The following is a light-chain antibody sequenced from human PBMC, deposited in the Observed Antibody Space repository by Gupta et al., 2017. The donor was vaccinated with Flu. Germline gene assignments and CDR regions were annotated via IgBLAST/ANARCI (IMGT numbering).Light chain of an antibody. CDR2: DNI. Sequence: QSVLTQPPSVSGASGQRVTISCTGSDSNIGADYDVHWYQQVPGTAPKLLIYDNIDRTSGVPDRFSGSRSGTTASLAITGLQAEDEADYYCQSYDRSTGGSVFGGGTKLTVL. J-gene: IGLJ2*01. CDR3: QSYDRSTGGSV. V-gene: IGLV1-40*01. CDR1: DSNIGADYD.